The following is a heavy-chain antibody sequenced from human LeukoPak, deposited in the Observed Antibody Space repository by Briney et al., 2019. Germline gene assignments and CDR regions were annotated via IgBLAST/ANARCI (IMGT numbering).Heavy chain of an antibody. CDR1: GFTFSSYA. Sequence: GGSLRLSCAASGFTFSSYAVHWVRQAPGKGLEWAAVISYDGSNQYYVDSVRGRFTISRDNSKNTLYLQMNSLRAEDTAVYYCARAGWLTPYWSFDLWGRGTLVTVSS. D-gene: IGHD5-12*01. CDR2: ISYDGSNQ. CDR3: ARAGWLTPYWSFDL. V-gene: IGHV3-30-3*01. J-gene: IGHJ2*01.